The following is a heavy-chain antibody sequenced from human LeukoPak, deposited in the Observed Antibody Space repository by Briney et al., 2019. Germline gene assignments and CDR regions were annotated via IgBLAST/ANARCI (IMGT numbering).Heavy chain of an antibody. D-gene: IGHD6-19*01. J-gene: IGHJ4*02. CDR1: GFTFSSYS. V-gene: IGHV3-21*01. CDR3: ARFIAVAGTTPYYFDY. Sequence: GGSLRLSCAASGFTFSSYSMSWVRQAPGKGLEWVSSISSSSSYIYYADSVKGRFTISRDNAKNSLYLQMNSLRAEDTAVYYCARFIAVAGTTPYYFDYWGQGTLVTVSS. CDR2: ISSSSSYI.